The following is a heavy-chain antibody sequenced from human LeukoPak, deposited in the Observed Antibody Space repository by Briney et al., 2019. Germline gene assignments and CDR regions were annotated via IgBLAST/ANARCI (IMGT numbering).Heavy chain of an antibody. CDR1: GFTFSSYS. CDR2: ISSSSSYI. D-gene: IGHD3-16*02. V-gene: IGHV3-21*01. Sequence: GGSLRLSCAASGFTFSSYSMNWVRQAPGKGLEWVSSISSSSSYIYYAVSVKGRFTISRDNAKNSLYLQMNSLRAEDTAVYYCARDQTITNYDYVWGSYRPFDYWGQGTLVTVSS. J-gene: IGHJ4*02. CDR3: ARDQTITNYDYVWGSYRPFDY.